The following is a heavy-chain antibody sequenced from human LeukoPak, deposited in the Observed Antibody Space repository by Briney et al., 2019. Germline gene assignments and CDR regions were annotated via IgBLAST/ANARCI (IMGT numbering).Heavy chain of an antibody. V-gene: IGHV1-69*04. J-gene: IGHJ5*02. CDR1: GGTFRSYA. CDR3: ARDWGEVVTAIPGGWFDP. CDR2: IIPIFGIA. Sequence: SVKVSCKASGGTFRSYAISWVRQAPGQGLEWMGRIIPIFGIANYAQKFQGRVTITADKSTSTAYMELSSLRSEDTAVYYCARDWGEVVTAIPGGWFDPWGQGTLVTVSS. D-gene: IGHD2-21*02.